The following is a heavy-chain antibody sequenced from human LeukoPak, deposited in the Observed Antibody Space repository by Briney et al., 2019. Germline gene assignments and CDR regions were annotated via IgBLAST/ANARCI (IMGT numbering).Heavy chain of an antibody. J-gene: IGHJ5*02. Sequence: GGSLRLSCAASGFTFSSYAMSWVRQAPGKGLEWVSAISGSGGSTYYADSVKGRFTISRNNSKNTLYLQMNSLRAEDTAVYYCAKDRYFDWLLNGGPTDLWGQGTLVTVSS. D-gene: IGHD3-9*01. V-gene: IGHV3-23*01. CDR1: GFTFSSYA. CDR2: ISGSGGST. CDR3: AKDRYFDWLLNGGPTDL.